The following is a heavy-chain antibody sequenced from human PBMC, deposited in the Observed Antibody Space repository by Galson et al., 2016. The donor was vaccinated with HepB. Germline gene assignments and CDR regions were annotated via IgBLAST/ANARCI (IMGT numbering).Heavy chain of an antibody. CDR1: GFTLSNYS. Sequence: SLRLSCAASGFTLSNYSMSWLRQTPGMGLEWVSAFSASGRSTFYADSVKGRFAISRDNRKNTLYLQMDSLRAEDTAVYFCARAPTFDYDVSGYYPYYFDYWGQGTLVTVSS. J-gene: IGHJ4*02. CDR2: FSASGRST. CDR3: ARAPTFDYDVSGYYPYYFDY. D-gene: IGHD3-22*01. V-gene: IGHV3-23*01.